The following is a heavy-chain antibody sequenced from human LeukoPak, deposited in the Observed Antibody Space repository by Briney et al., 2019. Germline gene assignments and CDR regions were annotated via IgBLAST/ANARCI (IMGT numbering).Heavy chain of an antibody. D-gene: IGHD3-3*01. V-gene: IGHV1-69*13. CDR3: ATITRRDYDFWSGYYYYYYGMDV. J-gene: IGHJ6*02. Sequence: SVKVSCKASGGTFSSYAISWVRQAPGQGLEWMGGIIPIFGTANYAQKLQGRVTITADESTSTAYMELSSLRSEDTAVYYCATITRRDYDFWSGYYYYYYGMDVWGQGTTVTVSS. CDR1: GGTFSSYA. CDR2: IIPIFGTA.